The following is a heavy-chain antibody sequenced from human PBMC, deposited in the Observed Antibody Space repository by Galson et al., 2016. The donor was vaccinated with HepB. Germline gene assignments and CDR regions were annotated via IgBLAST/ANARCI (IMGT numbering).Heavy chain of an antibody. CDR3: ARVRSKDSWLPYFDF. CDR1: GYTFNSYA. V-gene: IGHV1-3*04. J-gene: IGHJ4*02. D-gene: IGHD3-22*01. CDR2: INIGNGNT. Sequence: SVKVSCKASGYTFNSYAIHWLRQAPGQSLEWMGWINIGNGNTQYSLSFQGRVINTRDTSANTVYMEVDSLTAEDTSVYYCARVRSKDSWLPYFDFWGQGTLVTVSS.